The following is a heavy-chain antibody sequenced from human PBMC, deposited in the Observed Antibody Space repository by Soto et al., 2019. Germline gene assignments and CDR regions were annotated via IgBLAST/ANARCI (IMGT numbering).Heavy chain of an antibody. CDR2: ISGSGGST. D-gene: IGHD4-17*01. J-gene: IGHJ4*02. CDR3: VKEGYGDYSPSGNMDY. CDR1: GFTFSSYA. V-gene: IGHV3-23*01. Sequence: PGGSLRLSCAASGFTFSSYAMSWVRQAPGKGLEWVSAISGSGGSTYYADSVKGRFTISRDNSKNTLYLQMNSLRAEDTAVYYCVKEGYGDYSPSGNMDYWGQGTLVTVSS.